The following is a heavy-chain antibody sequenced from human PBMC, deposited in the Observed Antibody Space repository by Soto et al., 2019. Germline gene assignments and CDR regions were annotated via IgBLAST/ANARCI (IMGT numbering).Heavy chain of an antibody. CDR1: GDSVSSNSAL. V-gene: IGHV6-1*01. CDR2: TYYRSKWYS. J-gene: IGHJ4*02. D-gene: IGHD2-15*01. Sequence: PSQTLSLTCAISGDSVSSNSALWNWIRQSPSRGLEWLGRTYYRSKWYSDYAVSVKGRITINPDTSKNQFSLQLNSVTPEDTAVYYCASSSHRSHVDFDYWGQGTLVTVSS. CDR3: ASSSHRSHVDFDY.